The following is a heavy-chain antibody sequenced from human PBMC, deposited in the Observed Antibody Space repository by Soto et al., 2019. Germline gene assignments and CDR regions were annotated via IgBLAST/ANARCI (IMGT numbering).Heavy chain of an antibody. J-gene: IGHJ6*03. V-gene: IGHV1-8*01. Sequence: QVQLVQSGAEVKKPGASVKVSCKASGYTFTSYAINWVRQATGQGLEWMGWMNPTSGNTSYAQKFQGRVTRTRNTSMSTAYRERSSRRSEDTAEYYGARSQVGYCRSTRRCYHYYMDGWGKGTTVTVSS. D-gene: IGHD2-2*03. CDR3: ARSQVGYCRSTRRCYHYYMDG. CDR1: GYTFTSYA. CDR2: MNPTSGNT.